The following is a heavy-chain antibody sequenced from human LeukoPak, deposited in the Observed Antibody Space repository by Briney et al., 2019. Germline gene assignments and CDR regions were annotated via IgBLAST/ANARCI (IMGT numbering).Heavy chain of an antibody. CDR1: GFTFSSYA. V-gene: IGHV3-30-3*01. D-gene: IGHD4-17*01. Sequence: GRSLRLSCAASGFTFSSYAMHWVRQAPGKGLEWVAVISYDGSNKYYADSVKGRFTISRDNSKNTLYLQMNSLRAEDTAVYYCARDGGATVTTGGMDVWGQGTTVTVSS. CDR3: ARDGGATVTTGGMDV. J-gene: IGHJ6*02. CDR2: ISYDGSNK.